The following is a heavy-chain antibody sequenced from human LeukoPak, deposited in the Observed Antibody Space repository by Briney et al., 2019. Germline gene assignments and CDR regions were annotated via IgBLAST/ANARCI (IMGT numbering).Heavy chain of an antibody. J-gene: IGHJ4*02. CDR3: ARVRGGGFRTADS. D-gene: IGHD1-14*01. CDR1: GFTFSNYI. CDR2: ILEDGSYQ. V-gene: IGHV3-30-3*01. Sequence: WRSLTLSCAASGFTFSNYIMHGVRQAPGKGLDWVAVILEDGSYQFYADSVKGRFSISRDNSKNILLLQMNSLRGEDTAIYYCARVRGGGFRTADSWGQGTLVTVSS.